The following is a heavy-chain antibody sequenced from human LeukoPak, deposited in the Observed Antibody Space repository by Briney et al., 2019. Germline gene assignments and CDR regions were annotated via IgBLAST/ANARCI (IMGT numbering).Heavy chain of an antibody. CDR2: ISTHSTYT. V-gene: IGHV3-11*03. D-gene: IGHD3-10*01. Sequence: GGSLRLSCAASGFIFSDYSMSWIRQAPGKRLEWVSYISTHSTYTHYADSVRGRFTISRDNAKNSLYLQMNSLRAEDTAVYYCATYYYASGSSDWGQGTLVTVSS. J-gene: IGHJ4*02. CDR3: ATYYYASGSSD. CDR1: GFIFSDYS.